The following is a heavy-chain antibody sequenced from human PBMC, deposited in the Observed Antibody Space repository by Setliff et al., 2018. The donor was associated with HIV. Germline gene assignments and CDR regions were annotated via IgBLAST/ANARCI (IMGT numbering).Heavy chain of an antibody. D-gene: IGHD3-3*01. CDR1: GGSISSGSYY. Sequence: PSETLSLTCTVSGGSISSGSYYWSWIRQPAGKGLEWIGRIYTSGSTNYNPSLKSRVTISVDTSKNQFSLKLSSVTAADTAVYYCASLTTDRFLEWLFVYWGQGTVVTVS. CDR3: ASLTTDRFLEWLFVY. CDR2: IYTSGST. V-gene: IGHV4-61*02. J-gene: IGHJ4*03.